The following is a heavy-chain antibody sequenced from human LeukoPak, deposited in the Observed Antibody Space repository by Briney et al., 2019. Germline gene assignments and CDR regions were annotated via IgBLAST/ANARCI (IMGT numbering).Heavy chain of an antibody. Sequence: ASVKVSCKAFGYTFTGYYMHWVRQAPGQGLEWMGIINPSGGSTSYAQKFQGRVTMTRDTSTSTVYMELSGLRSEDTAVYYCATSPRYIADSSGWYWGQGTLVTVSS. J-gene: IGHJ4*02. CDR1: GYTFTGYY. CDR2: INPSGGST. CDR3: ATSPRYIADSSGWY. V-gene: IGHV1-46*01. D-gene: IGHD6-19*01.